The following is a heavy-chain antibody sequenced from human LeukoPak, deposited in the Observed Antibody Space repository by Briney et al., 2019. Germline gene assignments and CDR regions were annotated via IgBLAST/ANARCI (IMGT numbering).Heavy chain of an antibody. CDR2: IENRGTP. D-gene: IGHD1-14*01. V-gene: IGHV4-30-4*08. CDR1: GGSIDRSDSF. CDR3: ARSKEKASTEYYMDV. Sequence: SETLSLTCNVSGGSIDRSDSFWGWIRQSPGKGLEWMGHIENRGTPHYSPTLKSRLTISIDTSKNQFSLHLRSVTAADTAVYYCARSKEKASTEYYMDVWGKGTTVTVSS. J-gene: IGHJ6*03.